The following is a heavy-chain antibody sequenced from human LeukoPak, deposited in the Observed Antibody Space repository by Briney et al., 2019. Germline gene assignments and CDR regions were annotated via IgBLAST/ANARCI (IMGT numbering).Heavy chain of an antibody. CDR1: GFTFSRYA. V-gene: IGHV3-21*05. CDR3: ARDTFQPGLIDS. Sequence: GGSLRLSCAASGFTFSRYAMNWVRQAPGKGLEWVSYINTDSSDIHYADSVKGRFTISRDNARDTLYLQLSSLRAEDSAVYYCARDTFQPGLIDSWGQGTLVTVSS. CDR2: INTDSSDI. D-gene: IGHD2-2*01. J-gene: IGHJ4*02.